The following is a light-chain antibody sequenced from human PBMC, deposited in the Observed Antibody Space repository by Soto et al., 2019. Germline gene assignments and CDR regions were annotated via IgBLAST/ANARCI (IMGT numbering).Light chain of an antibody. V-gene: IGKV3-11*01. J-gene: IGKJ5*01. CDR3: QQRSNWPSIT. CDR1: QSDGSN. CDR2: DAS. Sequence: EIVLTQSPGNLCLSPGERATLECKTSQSDGSNFVAWYQHKPGQAPRLLLYDASNRATGIPARFSGSGSGTDFTLTINSLEPEDFAVYYCQQRSNWPSITFGQGTRLEIK.